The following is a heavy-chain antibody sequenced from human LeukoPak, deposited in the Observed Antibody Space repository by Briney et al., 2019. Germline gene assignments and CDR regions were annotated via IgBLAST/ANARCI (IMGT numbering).Heavy chain of an antibody. J-gene: IGHJ4*02. CDR2: INHSGST. D-gene: IGHD6-13*01. V-gene: IGHV4-34*01. Sequence: PSETLSLTCAVYGGSFSGYYWSWIRQPPGKGLEWIGEINHSGSTNYNPSLKRRVTISVDTSKNQFSLKLSSVTAADTAVYYCARVGYSSSWSTPGFDYWGQGTLVTVSS. CDR3: ARVGYSSSWSTPGFDY. CDR1: GGSFSGYY.